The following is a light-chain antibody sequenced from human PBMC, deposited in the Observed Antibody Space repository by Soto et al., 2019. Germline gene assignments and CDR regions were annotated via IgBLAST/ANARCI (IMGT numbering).Light chain of an antibody. CDR2: DVS. CDR1: SSDVCGYNF. J-gene: IGLJ1*01. V-gene: IGLV2-14*03. CDR3: SSYTSSSTHV. Sequence: QYALTQPASVSGSRVQSITISCTGTSSDVCGYNFVSWYQQHPCKLPKLMIFDVSRRPSGVSDRFSGSKSGNTASLTISGLQAEDEGDYYCSSYTSSSTHVFGSGTKLTFL.